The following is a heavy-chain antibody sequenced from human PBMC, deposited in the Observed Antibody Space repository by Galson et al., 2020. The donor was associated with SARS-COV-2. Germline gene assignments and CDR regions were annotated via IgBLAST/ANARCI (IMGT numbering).Heavy chain of an antibody. CDR3: ATGPAVAGTGWFDP. J-gene: IGHJ5*02. Sequence: ASVKVSCKVSGYTLTELSMHWVRQAPAKGLEWMGGFDPEDGKIIYAQKFQGRVTMTEDTSTDTAYMELSSLRSEDTAVYYCATGPAVAGTGWFDPWGQGTLVTVSS. D-gene: IGHD6-19*01. CDR1: GYTLTELS. CDR2: FDPEDGKI. V-gene: IGHV1-24*01.